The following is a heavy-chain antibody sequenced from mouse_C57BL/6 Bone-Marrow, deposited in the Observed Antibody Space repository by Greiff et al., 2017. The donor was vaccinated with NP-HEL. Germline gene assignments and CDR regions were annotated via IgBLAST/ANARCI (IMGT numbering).Heavy chain of an antibody. V-gene: IGHV14-2*01. J-gene: IGHJ4*01. Sequence: VQLQQSGAELVKPGASVKLSCTASGFNIKDYYMHWVKQRTEQGLEWIGRIDPEDGETKYAPKFKGKATITADTSSNTAYLQLSSLKSEDTAVYYCAGDYGSVYYYGMDYWGQGTSVTVSS. CDR3: AGDYGSVYYYGMDY. D-gene: IGHD1-1*01. CDR1: GFNIKDYY. CDR2: IDPEDGET.